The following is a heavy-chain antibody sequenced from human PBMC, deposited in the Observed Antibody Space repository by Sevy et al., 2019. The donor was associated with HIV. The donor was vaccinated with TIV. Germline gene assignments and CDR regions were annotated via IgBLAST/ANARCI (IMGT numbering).Heavy chain of an antibody. CDR1: GFTFSSYW. CDR3: ARGAAAGTFDY. J-gene: IGHJ4*02. V-gene: IGHV3-74*01. CDR2: VNSDGSST. D-gene: IGHD6-13*01. Sequence: GGSLRLSCAASGFTFSSYWMHWVRQAPGKGLVWVSRVNSDGSSTGYVDSGKGPFTISRDKAKNTLYLQMNSRRAEDTAVYYCARGAAAGTFDYWGQGTLVTVSS.